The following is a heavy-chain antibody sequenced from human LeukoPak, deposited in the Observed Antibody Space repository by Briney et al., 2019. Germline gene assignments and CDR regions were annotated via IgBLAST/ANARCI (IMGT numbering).Heavy chain of an antibody. CDR1: GGTFSSYA. Sequence: SVKVSCKASGGTFSSYAISWVRQAPGQGLEWMEGIIPIFGTANYAQKFQGRVTITADESTSTAYMELSSLTSEDTAVYYCARCPYNYYDYSGHHLPDYWGQGTLVTVSS. V-gene: IGHV1-69*13. CDR3: ARCPYNYYDYSGHHLPDY. D-gene: IGHD3-22*01. J-gene: IGHJ4*02. CDR2: IIPIFGTA.